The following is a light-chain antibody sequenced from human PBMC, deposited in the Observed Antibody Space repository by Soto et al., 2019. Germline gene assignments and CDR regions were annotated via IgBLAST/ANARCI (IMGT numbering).Light chain of an antibody. Sequence: SVLTQPPSVSGAPGQRVTISCTGKSSNIGSGYDVHWYQQLPGTAPKLLIYGNGNRPSGVPDRFSVSESGTSASLAITGLQAEDEADYYCQSYDSRLSGYVFGTGTKVTVL. J-gene: IGLJ1*01. CDR2: GNG. CDR1: SSNIGSGYD. V-gene: IGLV1-40*01. CDR3: QSYDSRLSGYV.